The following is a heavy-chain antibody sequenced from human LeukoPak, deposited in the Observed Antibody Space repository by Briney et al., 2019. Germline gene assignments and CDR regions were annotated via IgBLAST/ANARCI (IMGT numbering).Heavy chain of an antibody. D-gene: IGHD1-26*01. J-gene: IGHJ4*02. CDR3: ASWSSGSPHVGY. CDR2: IRYDGSTR. V-gene: IGHV3-30*02. Sequence: TGGSLRLSCAASGFTFSSSGMHWVRQAPGKGLEWVAFIRYDGSTRYHADSVKGRFTISRDNSKNTLYLQMNSLRAEDTAVYYCASWSSGSPHVGYWGQGTLVTVSS. CDR1: GFTFSSSG.